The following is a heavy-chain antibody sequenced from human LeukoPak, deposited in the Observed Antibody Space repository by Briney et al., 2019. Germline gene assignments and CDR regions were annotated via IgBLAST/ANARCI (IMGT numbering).Heavy chain of an antibody. J-gene: IGHJ4*02. CDR1: GGSFSGYY. CDR2: INHSGST. Sequence: SENLSLTCAVYGGSFSGYYWSWIRQPPGKGLEWIGEINHSGSTNYNPSLKSRVTISVDTSKNQFSLKLSSVTAADTAVYYCARGGRSKDYWGQGTLVTVSS. CDR3: ARGGRSKDY. V-gene: IGHV4-34*01.